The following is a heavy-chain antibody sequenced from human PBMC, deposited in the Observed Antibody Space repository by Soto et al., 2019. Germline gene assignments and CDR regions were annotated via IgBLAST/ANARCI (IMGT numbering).Heavy chain of an antibody. Sequence: QGQLVQSGGEVKKPGASVKVSCKASGYTFTRYGISWVRQAPGQGLEWMGWISGYNGDTKYAQKFQGRVTMTAATTTTTAFIELRTLTSADRAFYYCANNGHPPYYYYVMDVWCQGTTVTVSS. CDR1: GYTFTRYG. D-gene: IGHD2-8*01. CDR3: ANNGHPPYYYYVMDV. V-gene: IGHV1-18*01. CDR2: ISGYNGDT. J-gene: IGHJ6*02.